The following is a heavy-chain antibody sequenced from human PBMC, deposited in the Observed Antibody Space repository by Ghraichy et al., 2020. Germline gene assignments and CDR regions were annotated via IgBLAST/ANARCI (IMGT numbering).Heavy chain of an antibody. Sequence: ETLSLTCTVSGGSISSYYWSWIRQPPGKGLEWIGYIYYSGSTNYNPSLKSRVTISVDTSKNQFSLKLSSVTAADTAVYYCARDRGDGYNSDDAFDIWGQGTMVTVSS. D-gene: IGHD5-24*01. CDR2: IYYSGST. CDR3: ARDRGDGYNSDDAFDI. CDR1: GGSISSYY. J-gene: IGHJ3*02. V-gene: IGHV4-59*01.